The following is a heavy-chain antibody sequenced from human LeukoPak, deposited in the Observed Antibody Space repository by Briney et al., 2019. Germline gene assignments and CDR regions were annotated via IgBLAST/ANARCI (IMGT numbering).Heavy chain of an antibody. J-gene: IGHJ5*02. Sequence: GGSLRLSCASSGFTFGSDWMYWVRQAPGRGPVWVSGIRPDGTYTHYADSVKGRFTISRDDAKNTLYLQMNSLRVEDTAVYYCANYWYPWGPGTLVTVSS. V-gene: IGHV3-74*01. CDR2: IRPDGTYT. CDR1: GFTFGSDW. CDR3: ANYWYP. D-gene: IGHD2-8*02.